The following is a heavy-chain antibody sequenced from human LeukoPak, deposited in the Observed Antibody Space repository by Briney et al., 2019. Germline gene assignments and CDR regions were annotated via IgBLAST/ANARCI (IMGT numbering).Heavy chain of an antibody. J-gene: IGHJ4*02. Sequence: GESLQISCQGSGYRFTSYWIGWVRQLPGKGLEGMGIIYPGDSDTRYSPSFQGQVTISADKSISTAYLQWSSLKASDTAMYYCARHRYYYDSSGLTEFDYWGQGTLVTVSS. V-gene: IGHV5-51*01. CDR3: ARHRYYYDSSGLTEFDY. CDR1: GYRFTSYW. D-gene: IGHD3-22*01. CDR2: IYPGDSDT.